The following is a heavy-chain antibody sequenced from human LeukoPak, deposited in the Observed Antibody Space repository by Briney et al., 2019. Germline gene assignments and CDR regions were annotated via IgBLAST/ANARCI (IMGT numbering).Heavy chain of an antibody. CDR2: IYHSGST. V-gene: IGHV4-30-2*01. J-gene: IGHJ6*02. CDR3: ARLIRATNGMDV. Sequence: SQTLSLTCAVSGGSISSGGYSWSWIRQPPGKGLEWIGYIYHSGSTYYNPSLKSRVTISVDRSKNQFSLKLSSVTAADTAVYYCARLIRATNGMDVWGQGTTVTVSS. D-gene: IGHD1-26*01. CDR1: GGSISSGGYS.